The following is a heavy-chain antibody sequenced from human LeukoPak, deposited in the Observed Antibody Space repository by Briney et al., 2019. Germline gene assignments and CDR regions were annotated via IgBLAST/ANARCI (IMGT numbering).Heavy chain of an antibody. Sequence: PGGSLRLSCAASGFTFSNYAMSWVRQAPGKGLEWVSAISGSGGSTYYADSVKGRFTISRDNSKNTLYLQMNSLRAEDTAVYYCARLGSGSLRPYHFDYWGQGTLVTVSS. CDR2: ISGSGGST. V-gene: IGHV3-23*01. CDR3: ARLGSGSLRPYHFDY. D-gene: IGHD3-10*01. CDR1: GFTFSNYA. J-gene: IGHJ4*02.